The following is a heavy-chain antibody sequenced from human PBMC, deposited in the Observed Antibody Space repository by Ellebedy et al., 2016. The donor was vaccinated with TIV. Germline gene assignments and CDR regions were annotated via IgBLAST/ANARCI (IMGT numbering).Heavy chain of an antibody. Sequence: PGGSLRLSCAASGFPFSTYSMNWFPQPQGKGLECISYLGSRSGIFHYADSVKGRFTISRDNAKNSLYLQVNSLRDEDTAVYYCARGGGSGTYYSFDYWGRGTLVTVSS. J-gene: IGHJ4*02. CDR1: GFPFSTYS. V-gene: IGHV3-48*02. D-gene: IGHD3-10*01. CDR3: ARGGGSGTYYSFDY. CDR2: LGSRSGIF.